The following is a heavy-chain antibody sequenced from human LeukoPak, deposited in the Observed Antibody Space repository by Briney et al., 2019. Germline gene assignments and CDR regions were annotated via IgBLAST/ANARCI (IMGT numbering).Heavy chain of an antibody. Sequence: GGSLRLSCAASGFTFSRHTMNWVRQAPGKGLEWVSSISSTGSYIYYAESLKGRFTVSRDNAKNYVYLQMNSLRVDDKAVYYCARAERLLEWLLDSWGQGTLVTVSS. V-gene: IGHV3-21*01. CDR3: ARAERLLEWLLDS. D-gene: IGHD3-3*01. CDR2: ISSTGSYI. J-gene: IGHJ4*02. CDR1: GFTFSRHT.